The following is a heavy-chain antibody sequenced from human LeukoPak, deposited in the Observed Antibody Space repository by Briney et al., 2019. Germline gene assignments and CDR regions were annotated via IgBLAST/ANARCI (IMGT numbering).Heavy chain of an antibody. CDR3: ARHPLVYPEFDP. J-gene: IGHJ5*02. V-gene: IGHV5-10-1*01. CDR2: IDPSDSYT. CDR1: GYSFASYW. Sequence: GEPLSISSKGSGYSFASYWISWVRQMPGKGLEWMGRIDPSDSYTNYTPSFQGHVTISADKSISTAYLRWSSLKASDTDMYYCARHPLVYPEFDPWGQGTLVTVSS. D-gene: IGHD1-14*01.